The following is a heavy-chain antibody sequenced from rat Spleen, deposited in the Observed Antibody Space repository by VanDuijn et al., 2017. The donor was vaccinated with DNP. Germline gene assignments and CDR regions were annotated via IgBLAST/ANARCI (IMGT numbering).Heavy chain of an antibody. Sequence: EVQLVESGGGLVQPGRSMKLSCAASGFTFSSFPMAWVRQAPTKGLEWVATISTSGGSTYYRDSVKGRFTISRDNAKSTLYLQMNSLRSEDTATYYCTRKGRYVYYGLFDYWGQGVMVTVSS. D-gene: IGHD1-6*01. CDR3: TRKGRYVYYGLFDY. CDR2: ISTSGGST. J-gene: IGHJ2*01. CDR1: GFTFSSFP. V-gene: IGHV5-46*01.